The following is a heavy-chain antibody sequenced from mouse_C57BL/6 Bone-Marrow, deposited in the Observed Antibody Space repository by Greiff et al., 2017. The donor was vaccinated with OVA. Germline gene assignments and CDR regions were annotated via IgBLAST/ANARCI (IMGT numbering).Heavy chain of an antibody. CDR1: GYTFTDYE. V-gene: IGHV1-15*01. D-gene: IGHD4-1*01. CDR3: TRERTGALFAY. Sequence: QVQLQQSGAELVRPGASVTLSCKASGYTFTDYEMHWVKQTPVHGLEWIGAIDPETGGTAYNQKFKGKAILTADKSSSTAYMELRSLTSEDSAVYYCTRERTGALFAYWGQGTLVTVSA. CDR2: IDPETGGT. J-gene: IGHJ3*01.